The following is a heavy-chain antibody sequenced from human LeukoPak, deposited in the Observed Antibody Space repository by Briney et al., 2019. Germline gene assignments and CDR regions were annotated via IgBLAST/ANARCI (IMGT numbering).Heavy chain of an antibody. Sequence: PSETLSLTCAVSGGSISTTDFDWAWIRQPPGQGLEWIATISSSGKSYYNPYLMSRVTISVDTSKNQFSLDVTSVTAADTGLFHCARFKGGTGFDYWGRGILVIVS. D-gene: IGHD1-26*01. CDR2: ISSSGKS. V-gene: IGHV4-39*01. J-gene: IGHJ4*02. CDR1: GGSISTTDFD. CDR3: ARFKGGTGFDY.